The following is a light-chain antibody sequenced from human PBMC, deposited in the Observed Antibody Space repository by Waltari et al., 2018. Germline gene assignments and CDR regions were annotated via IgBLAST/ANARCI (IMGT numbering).Light chain of an antibody. CDR2: GAT. CDR3: KQYGSSLMYT. V-gene: IGKV3-20*01. CDR1: QSVSSSY. Sequence: EIVFTQSPGTLSLSPGERATLSCRASQSVSSSYLAWNQQKPGQAPRHLISGATTRATRIPDRFSGSRSATDLTLTISRLEPEDFAVYYCKQYGSSLMYTFGQGTKLEIK. J-gene: IGKJ2*01.